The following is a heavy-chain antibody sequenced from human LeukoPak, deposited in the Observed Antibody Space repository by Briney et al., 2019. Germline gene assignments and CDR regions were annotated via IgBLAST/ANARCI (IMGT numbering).Heavy chain of an antibody. D-gene: IGHD6-6*01. V-gene: IGHV3-23*01. CDR2: ISGSGGSA. Sequence: GGSLRLSCAASGFTFSSYAMSWVRQAPGKGLEWVSAISGSGGSAYYADSVKGRFTISRDNSKNTLYLQMNSLIAEDTAVYYCAKDLHRSSSSTFDYWGQGTLVTVSS. CDR3: AKDLHRSSSSTFDY. CDR1: GFTFSSYA. J-gene: IGHJ4*02.